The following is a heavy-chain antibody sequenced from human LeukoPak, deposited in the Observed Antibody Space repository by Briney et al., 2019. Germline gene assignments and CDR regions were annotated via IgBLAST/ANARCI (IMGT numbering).Heavy chain of an antibody. V-gene: IGHV4-39*01. CDR1: GGSISSGSYY. Sequence: PSESLSLTCTVSGGSISSGSYYWGWIRQPPGKGLEWIGSIYYSGSTYYNPSLKSRVTISVDTSKNQFSLKLSSVTAADTAVYYCARGPRVVRGVILAAPFDYWGQGTLVTVSS. J-gene: IGHJ4*02. CDR3: ARGPRVVRGVILAAPFDY. D-gene: IGHD3-10*01. CDR2: IYYSGST.